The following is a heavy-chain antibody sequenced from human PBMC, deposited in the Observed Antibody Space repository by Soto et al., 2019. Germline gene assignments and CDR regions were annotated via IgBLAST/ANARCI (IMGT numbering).Heavy chain of an antibody. CDR2: INHTGGA. D-gene: IGHD2-8*02. CDR1: GGSFSGYY. CDR3: ASNPAYCTVSKNCPPGH. J-gene: IGHJ4*02. Sequence: QVQLQQWGAGLVKPSETLSLTCAVSGGSFSGYYWNWIRQPPGKGLEWDGEINHTGGANYNTSLKSPLIISTDTSKKQFYLRLSSVTAADAAVYYCASNPAYCTVSKNCPPGHWGQGTRVNVSS. V-gene: IGHV4-34*02.